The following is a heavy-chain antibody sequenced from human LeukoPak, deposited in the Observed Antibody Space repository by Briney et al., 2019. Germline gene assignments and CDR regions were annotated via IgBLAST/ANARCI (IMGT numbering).Heavy chain of an antibody. J-gene: IGHJ4*02. Sequence: SETLSLTCTVSGGSISSSSYYWGWIRQPPGKGLEWIGSIYYSGSTYYNPSLKSRVTISVETSKNQFSLKLSSVTAADTAVYYCARLYGNYQNYFDYWGQGTLVTVSS. V-gene: IGHV4-39*07. D-gene: IGHD1-7*01. CDR1: GGSISSSSYY. CDR2: IYYSGST. CDR3: ARLYGNYQNYFDY.